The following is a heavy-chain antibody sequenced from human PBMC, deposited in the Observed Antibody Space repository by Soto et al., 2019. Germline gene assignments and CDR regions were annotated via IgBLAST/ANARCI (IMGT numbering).Heavy chain of an antibody. Sequence: EVQLVESGGGLVQPGGSLRLSCAASGFTFNRYWMGWVRQAPGKGPEWLANIKQDGSERYYVDSVKGRFTISRDNVKNSVYLQMNSLRTEATPVYYCTRTISALPGDDYWGQGTLVTVSS. CDR2: IKQDGSER. D-gene: IGHD6-6*01. CDR1: GFTFNRYW. V-gene: IGHV3-7*01. J-gene: IGHJ4*02. CDR3: TRTISALPGDDY.